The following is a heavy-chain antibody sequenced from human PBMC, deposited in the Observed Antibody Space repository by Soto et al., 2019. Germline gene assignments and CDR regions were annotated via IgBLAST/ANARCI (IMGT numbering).Heavy chain of an antibody. CDR2: ISSEGAGT. CDR1: GFIFSSYA. V-gene: IGHV3-64D*06. Sequence: PGGSLRLSCSVSGFIFSSYAMHWVRQAPGKGLEYVASISSEGAGTYYADSVKGRFIISRDNSKNTLYLQMSSLRAEDTAVYYCVKDRYVDYWGQGILVTVSS. CDR3: VKDRYVDY. J-gene: IGHJ4*02.